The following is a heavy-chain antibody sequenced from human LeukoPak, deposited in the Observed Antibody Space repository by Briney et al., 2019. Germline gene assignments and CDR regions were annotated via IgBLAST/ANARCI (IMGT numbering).Heavy chain of an antibody. CDR2: INHSGST. CDR3: ARSKRATVTAQYNWFDP. V-gene: IGHV4-34*01. CDR1: GGSSSGYY. J-gene: IGHJ5*02. D-gene: IGHD4-17*01. Sequence: PSETLSLTCAVYGGSSSGYYWSWIRQPPGKGLEWIGEINHSGSTNYNPSLKSRVTISVDTSKNQFSLKLSSVTAADTAVYYCARSKRATVTAQYNWFDPWGQGTLVTVSS.